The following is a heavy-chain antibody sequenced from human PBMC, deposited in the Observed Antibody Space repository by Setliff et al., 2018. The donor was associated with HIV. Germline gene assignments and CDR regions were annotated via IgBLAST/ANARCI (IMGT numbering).Heavy chain of an antibody. D-gene: IGHD5-18*01. V-gene: IGHV4-39*01. J-gene: IGHJ5*02. CDR1: GDSISNSDYY. CDR2: VYYSGTT. Sequence: PSETLSLTCTVSGDSISNSDYYWGWIRQPPGKGLEWIGSVYYSGTTYYNPSLKSRFSISIYKSKNQFSLRLSSVTAADTAVYYCARRWGIRGYSSWGQGTLVTVSS. CDR3: ARRWGIRGYSS.